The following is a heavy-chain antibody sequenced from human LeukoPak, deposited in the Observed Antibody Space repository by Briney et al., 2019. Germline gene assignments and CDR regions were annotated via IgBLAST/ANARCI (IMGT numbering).Heavy chain of an antibody. V-gene: IGHV1-8*02. D-gene: IGHD6-13*01. CDR3: ATIAAASIDY. CDR1: GYTFTSYG. J-gene: IGHJ4*02. Sequence: ASGKVSRKAAGYTFTSYGISWWRQAPGHPLEWMGWMNPNSGNTGYAQKFQGRVTMTRNTSISTAYMELSSLRSEDTAVYYCATIAAASIDYYGQGTLVTASS. CDR2: MNPNSGNT.